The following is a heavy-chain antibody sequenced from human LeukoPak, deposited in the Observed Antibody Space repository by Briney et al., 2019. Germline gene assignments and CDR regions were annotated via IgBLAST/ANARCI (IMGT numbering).Heavy chain of an antibody. CDR3: ARDIGFDAFDI. D-gene: IGHD2-15*01. CDR1: GGSISSYY. J-gene: IGHJ3*02. V-gene: IGHV4-59*01. Sequence: SETLSLTFTVSGGSISSYYWSWIRQPPGKGLEWIGYIYYSGSTNYNPSLKSRVTISVDTSKNQFSLKLSSVTAADTAVYYCARDIGFDAFDIWGQGTMVTVSS. CDR2: IYYSGST.